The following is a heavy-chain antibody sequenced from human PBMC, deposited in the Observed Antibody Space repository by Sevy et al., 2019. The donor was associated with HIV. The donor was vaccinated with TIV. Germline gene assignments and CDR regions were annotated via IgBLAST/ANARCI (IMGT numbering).Heavy chain of an antibody. CDR2: INPNSGGT. D-gene: IGHD6-6*01. CDR3: ARTVEYSSSSPFDP. CDR1: GYTFTGYY. V-gene: IGHV1-2*06. Sequence: ASVKVSCKASGYTFTGYYMHWVRQAPGQGLAWMGRINPNSGGTNYAQKFQGRVTMTRDTSISTAYMELSRLRSDDTAVYYCARTVEYSSSSPFDPWGQGTLVTVSS. J-gene: IGHJ5*02.